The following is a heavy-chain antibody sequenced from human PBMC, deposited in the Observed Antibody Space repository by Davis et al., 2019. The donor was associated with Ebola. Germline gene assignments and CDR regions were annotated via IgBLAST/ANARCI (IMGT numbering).Heavy chain of an antibody. J-gene: IGHJ4*02. CDR3: ARRTLATIDY. V-gene: IGHV4-34*01. CDR2: INHSGST. Sequence: PSETLSLTCAVYGGSFSGYYWSWIRQPPGKGLEWIGEINHSGSTNYNPSLKSRVTISVDTPKNQFSLKLSSVTAADTAVYYCARRTLATIDYWGQGTLVTVSS. D-gene: IGHD5-24*01. CDR1: GGSFSGYY.